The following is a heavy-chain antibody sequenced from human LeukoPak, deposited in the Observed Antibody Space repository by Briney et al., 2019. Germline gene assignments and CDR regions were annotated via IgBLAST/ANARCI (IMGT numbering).Heavy chain of an antibody. CDR2: IYYSGST. CDR1: GGSISSYY. Sequence: SETLSLTCTVSGGSISSYYWSWIRQPPGKGLEWIGYIYYSGSTNYNPSLKSRVTISVDKSKNQFSLKLSSVTAADTAVYYCARNKVAYYDSSGYSEIVDYQNRPIDYWGQGTLVTVSS. D-gene: IGHD3-22*01. CDR3: ARNKVAYYDSSGYSEIVDYQNRPIDY. J-gene: IGHJ4*02. V-gene: IGHV4-59*12.